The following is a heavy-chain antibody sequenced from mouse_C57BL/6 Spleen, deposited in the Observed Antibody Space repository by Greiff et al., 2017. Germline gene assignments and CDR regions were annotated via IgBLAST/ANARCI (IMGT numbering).Heavy chain of an antibody. CDR3: ARYEDGTGIAY. CDR2: INPRYGTT. D-gene: IGHD4-1*01. CDR1: GYSFTNYD. V-gene: IGHV1-85*01. J-gene: IGHJ3*01. Sequence: VQLQQSGPELVKPGASVKISCKASGYSFTNYDINWVKQRNGKGLEWIGWINPRYGTTRYNEQLKGKATLTVDTSSSTAYMELHSLTSEDAAVYFCARYEDGTGIAYWGQGTLVTVSA.